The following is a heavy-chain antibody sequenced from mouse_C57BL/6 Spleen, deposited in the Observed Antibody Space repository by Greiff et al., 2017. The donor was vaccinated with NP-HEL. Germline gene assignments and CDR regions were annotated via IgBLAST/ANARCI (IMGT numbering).Heavy chain of an antibody. Sequence: QVQLKQPGAELVMPGASVKLSCKASGYTFTSYWMHWVKQRPGQGLEWIGEIDPSDSYTNYNQKFKGKSTLTVDKSSSTAYMQLSSLTSEDSAVYYCARRGEYYFDYWGQGTTLTVSS. CDR2: IDPSDSYT. V-gene: IGHV1-69*01. CDR3: ARRGEYYFDY. J-gene: IGHJ2*01. CDR1: GYTFTSYW.